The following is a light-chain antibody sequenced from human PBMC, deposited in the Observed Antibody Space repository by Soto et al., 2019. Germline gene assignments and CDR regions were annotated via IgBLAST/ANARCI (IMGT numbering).Light chain of an antibody. V-gene: IGLV2-14*03. Sequence: QSALTQPASVSGSPGQSISISCTGTNSDLGGYNYVSWYQQHPGKAPKLIISDVTNRPSGISDRFSGSKSGNTASLTISGLQTEDEADYYCSSYVVSSRQVIFGGGTQLTVL. J-gene: IGLJ2*01. CDR3: SSYVVSSRQVI. CDR2: DVT. CDR1: NSDLGGYNY.